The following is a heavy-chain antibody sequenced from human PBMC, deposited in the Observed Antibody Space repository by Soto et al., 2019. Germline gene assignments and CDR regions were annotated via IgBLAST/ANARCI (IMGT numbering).Heavy chain of an antibody. CDR2: VYYTGST. V-gene: IGHV4-59*01. J-gene: IGHJ4*02. CDR3: ARSVADPGAHIDY. CDR1: GGSISGSY. D-gene: IGHD2-8*02. Sequence: SETLSLTCSGSGGSISGSYWSWIRQSPGKGLEWLGYVYYTGSTNYSPSLRSRVSISVDTSKNEFSLRLSSVTAADTALYFCARSVADPGAHIDYWGQGTQVTLSS.